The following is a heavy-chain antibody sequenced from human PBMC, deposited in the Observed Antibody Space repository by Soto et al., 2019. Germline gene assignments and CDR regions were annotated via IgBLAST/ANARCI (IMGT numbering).Heavy chain of an antibody. D-gene: IGHD3-10*01. Sequence: PGXSRRLSRAASEFTFTTYFMNWVRQAPGKGLEWVSLISYDGSNKFYADSVKGRFTISRDNSKNTLYLQMNSLRPEDTAVYYCARDHDRIFDYWGQGTLVTVSS. CDR2: ISYDGSNK. CDR1: EFTFTTYF. J-gene: IGHJ4*02. V-gene: IGHV3-30-3*01. CDR3: ARDHDRIFDY.